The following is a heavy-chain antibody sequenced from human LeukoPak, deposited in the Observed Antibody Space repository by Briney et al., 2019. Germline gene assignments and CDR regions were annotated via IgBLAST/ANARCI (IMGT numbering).Heavy chain of an antibody. CDR3: AKPGGTIVVVPAAMTFVDY. V-gene: IGHV3-23*01. CDR1: GFTFSSYA. CDR2: ISGSGGST. Sequence: GSLRLSCAASGFTFSSYAMSWVRQAPGKGLEWVSAISGSGGSTSYAYSVKGRFTISRDNSNNTLYLQMNSLRAEDTAVYYCAKPGGTIVVVPAAMTFVDYWGQGTLVTVSS. J-gene: IGHJ4*02. D-gene: IGHD2-2*01.